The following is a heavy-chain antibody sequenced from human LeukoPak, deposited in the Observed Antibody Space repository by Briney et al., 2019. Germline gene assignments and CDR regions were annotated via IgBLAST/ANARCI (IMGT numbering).Heavy chain of an antibody. Sequence: GGSLRLSCAASGFTFSDYYMSWFRQAPGKGLEWLSHISSSGSTIYYADSVKGRFTISRDNAKNSLYLQMNSLTAEDTAVYYCAIGGGPTTKTPGCFDYWGQGTLVTVSS. J-gene: IGHJ4*02. CDR2: ISSSGSTI. CDR1: GFTFSDYY. CDR3: AIGGGPTTKTPGCFDY. V-gene: IGHV3-11*01. D-gene: IGHD1-26*01.